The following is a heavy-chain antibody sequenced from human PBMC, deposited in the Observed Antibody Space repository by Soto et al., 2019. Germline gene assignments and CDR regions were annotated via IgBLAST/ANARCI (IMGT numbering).Heavy chain of an antibody. Sequence: EVHLVESGGGLVQPGGSLRLSCAASGITFSNYWMTWVRQAPGKGLEWVANIKQDGSEKYYVDSVKGRFTISRDNAKNSLYLQMNSLRAEDTAVYYCARDQGDSSDAFDIWGQGTMVTVSS. CDR1: GITFSNYW. J-gene: IGHJ3*02. CDR2: IKQDGSEK. V-gene: IGHV3-7*01. CDR3: ARDQGDSSDAFDI. D-gene: IGHD3-3*01.